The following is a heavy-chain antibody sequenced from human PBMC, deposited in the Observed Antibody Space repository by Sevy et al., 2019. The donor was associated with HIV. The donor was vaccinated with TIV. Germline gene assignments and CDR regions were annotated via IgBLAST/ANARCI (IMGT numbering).Heavy chain of an antibody. Sequence: GGSLRLSCAASGFTVSSNYMSWVRQAPGKGLEWVSVIYSRGSTYYADSVKGRFTISRDNSKNTLYLQMNSLRAEDTAVYYCARSLRSAALEFTKYYYYYGMDVWGQGTTVTVSS. CDR1: GFTVSSNY. CDR3: ARSLRSAALEFTKYYYYYGMDV. V-gene: IGHV3-53*01. CDR2: IYSRGST. J-gene: IGHJ6*02. D-gene: IGHD3-3*01.